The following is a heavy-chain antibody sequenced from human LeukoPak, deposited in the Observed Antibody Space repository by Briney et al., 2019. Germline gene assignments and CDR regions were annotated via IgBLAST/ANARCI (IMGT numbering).Heavy chain of an antibody. J-gene: IGHJ3*02. CDR1: GFTFDDYP. CDR2: ISWSSGSM. D-gene: IGHD1-26*01. V-gene: IGHV3-9*01. Sequence: GGSLRLSCAASGFTFDDYPMDWVRQAPGKGLEWVSGISWSSGSMGYADSVKGRFTISRDNAKNSLYLQMNSLRAEDTALYYCARNSGSHYAFDIWGQGTMVTVSS. CDR3: ARNSGSHYAFDI.